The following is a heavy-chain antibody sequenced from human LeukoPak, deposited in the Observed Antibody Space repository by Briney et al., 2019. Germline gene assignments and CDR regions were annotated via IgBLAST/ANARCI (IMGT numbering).Heavy chain of an antibody. D-gene: IGHD1-7*01. J-gene: IGHJ4*02. CDR2: IKQDGSEK. CDR3: ARDEGSSENWNYAQY. V-gene: IGHV3-7*01. Sequence: GGSLRLSCAASGFTFSSYWMNWVRQAPGKGLEWVANIKQDGSEKYYVDSVKGRFTITRDNAKNSLYLQMNSLRAEDTAVYYCARDEGSSENWNYAQYWGQGTLVTVSS. CDR1: GFTFSSYW.